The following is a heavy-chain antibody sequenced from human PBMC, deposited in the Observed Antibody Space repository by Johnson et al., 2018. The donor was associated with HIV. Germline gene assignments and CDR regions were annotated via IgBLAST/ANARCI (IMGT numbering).Heavy chain of an antibody. J-gene: IGHJ3*02. CDR3: ARVSIWSGSPDAFDI. CDR2: IYSGGGT. Sequence: VQLVESGGGLVQPGGSLRLSCAASGFTVSSNYMSWVRQAPGKGLEWVSVIYSGGGTYYEDSVKGRFTISRDNSKNTLYLQMNSLRAEDTAVYYCARVSIWSGSPDAFDIWGQGTMVTVSS. V-gene: IGHV3-66*01. D-gene: IGHD3-3*01. CDR1: GFTVSSNY.